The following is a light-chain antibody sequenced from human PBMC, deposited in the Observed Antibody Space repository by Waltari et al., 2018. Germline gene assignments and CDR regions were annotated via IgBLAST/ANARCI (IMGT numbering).Light chain of an antibody. J-gene: IGLJ3*02. CDR1: SGSVSTAYY. Sequence: QTVVTQEPSFSVSPGGTVTLTCGLSSGSVSTAYYPSWYQQTPGRPPPTHIYTTNTRSSGVPDRFSGSILGNKAALTITGALADDESDYYCVLYMGSGIWVFGGGTKLTVL. CDR3: VLYMGSGIWV. CDR2: TTN. V-gene: IGLV8-61*01.